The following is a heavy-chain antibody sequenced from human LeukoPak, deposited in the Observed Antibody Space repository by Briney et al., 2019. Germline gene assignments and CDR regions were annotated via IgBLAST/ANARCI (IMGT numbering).Heavy chain of an antibody. CDR1: GGSISSSSYY. V-gene: IGHV4-39*01. Sequence: PSETLSLTCTVSGGSISSSSYYWGWIRQPPGKGLEWIASIYYSGSTYDNPSLKSRVTISVDTSMNQFFLKLTSATAADTAVYFCARLRKGLAAAGYIDHWGQGALVTVSS. CDR2: IYYSGST. CDR3: ARLRKGLAAAGYIDH. J-gene: IGHJ4*02. D-gene: IGHD6-13*01.